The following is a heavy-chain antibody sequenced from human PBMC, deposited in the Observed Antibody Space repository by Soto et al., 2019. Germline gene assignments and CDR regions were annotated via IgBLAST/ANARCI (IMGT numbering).Heavy chain of an antibody. CDR3: ARARRIVECARRFDS. D-gene: IGHD3-3*01. V-gene: IGHV1-18*04. CDR2: ISAYNGNT. CDR1: GYTFTSYG. Sequence: QVQLVQSGAEVKKPGASVKVSCKASGYTFTSYGISWVRQAPGQGLEWMGWISAYNGNTNYAQKLQGRVTMTTDTSTSTGYMEMKSLRPEDTAVYYCARARRIVECARRFDSWGQGTLVTVSS. J-gene: IGHJ5*01.